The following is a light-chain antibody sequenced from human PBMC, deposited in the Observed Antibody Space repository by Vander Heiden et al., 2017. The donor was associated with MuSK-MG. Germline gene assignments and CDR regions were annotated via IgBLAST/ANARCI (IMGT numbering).Light chain of an antibody. CDR1: RDISTY. CDR3: QQKYCRPANT. J-gene: IGKJ4*01. CDR2: AAS. V-gene: IGKV1-39*01. Sequence: DIQMTQSPSSLSAFVGDTVTITCRAIRDISTYLNWYQQKQGKAPRLLIYAASKLKSGVPSRFSGSGSGRDFTLTVASLHAEDAATYYCQQKYCRPANTFGGGTKLEIK.